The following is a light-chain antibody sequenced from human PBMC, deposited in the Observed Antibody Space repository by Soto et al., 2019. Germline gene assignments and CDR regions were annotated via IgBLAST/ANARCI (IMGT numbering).Light chain of an antibody. CDR2: KAS. CDR3: QQYNSYWT. V-gene: IGKV1-5*03. CDR1: QNVNNC. J-gene: IGKJ1*01. Sequence: DIQMTQSPSTLSASVGDRVTITCRANQNVNNCLAWYQQKPGKAPKLLIHKASNLESGVPSRFSGSGSGTVFSLTISSLQPDDFATYYCQQYNSYWTFDQGTKVEIK.